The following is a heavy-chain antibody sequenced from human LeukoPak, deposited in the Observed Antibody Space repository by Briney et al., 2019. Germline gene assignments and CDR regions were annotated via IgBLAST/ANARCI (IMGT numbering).Heavy chain of an antibody. CDR1: GGSISSYY. D-gene: IGHD3-16*02. CDR3: ARESQPPGSYRYNSLGIDAFDI. CDR2: IHTSRST. Sequence: SETLSLTCTVSGGSISSYYWSWIRQPAGKGLEWIGRIHTSRSTNYNPSLKSRVTMSVDTSKNQFSLKLSSVTAADTAVYYCARESQPPGSYRYNSLGIDAFDIWGQGTMVTVSS. V-gene: IGHV4-4*07. J-gene: IGHJ3*02.